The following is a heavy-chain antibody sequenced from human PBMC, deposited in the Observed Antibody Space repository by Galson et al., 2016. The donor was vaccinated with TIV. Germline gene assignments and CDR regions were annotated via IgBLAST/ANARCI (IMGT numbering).Heavy chain of an antibody. V-gene: IGHV3-30-3*01. CDR2: ISHDGNNK. CDR3: ARERRYYGVDV. CDR1: GFTFSSYT. D-gene: IGHD2-15*01. Sequence: SLRLSCAASGFTFSSYTFHWVRQTPGKGLEWVAIISHDGNNKDFADSVEGRFTISIDKAMDTLYLQMDSLRAEDTGVYYCARERRYYGVDVWGQGTTVTVS. J-gene: IGHJ6*02.